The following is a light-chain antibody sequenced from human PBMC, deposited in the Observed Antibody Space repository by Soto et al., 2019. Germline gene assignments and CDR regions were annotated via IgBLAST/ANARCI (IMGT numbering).Light chain of an antibody. Sequence: VVTQSADKVSLSPGARSTLSYTASQSVSNNYLAWYQQKPGQAPRLLIYGASNRATGIPDRFSGSGSGTDFTLTISRLEPEDFAVYYCQQYGSSGTFGQGAKVDIK. CDR2: GAS. V-gene: IGKV3-20*01. CDR1: QSVSNNY. CDR3: QQYGSSGT. J-gene: IGKJ1*01.